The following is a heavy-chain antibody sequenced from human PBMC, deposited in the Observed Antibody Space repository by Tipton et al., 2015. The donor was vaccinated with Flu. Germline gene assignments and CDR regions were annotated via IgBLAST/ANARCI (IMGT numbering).Heavy chain of an antibody. Sequence: SLRLSCAASGFTFSSYSMNWVRQAPGKGLEWVSSISSRSSYIYNADSVKGRITISRDNAKNSLFLQMNSLRAEDTAVYYCARDPPLYNYIWGGAFDYWGQGTLVTVSS. CDR2: ISSRSSYI. CDR1: GFTFSSYS. CDR3: ARDPPLYNYIWGGAFDY. V-gene: IGHV3-21*01. J-gene: IGHJ4*02. D-gene: IGHD3-16*01.